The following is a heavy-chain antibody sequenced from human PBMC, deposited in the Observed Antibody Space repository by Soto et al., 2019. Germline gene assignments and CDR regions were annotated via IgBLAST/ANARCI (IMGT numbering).Heavy chain of an antibody. V-gene: IGHV3-23*01. Sequence: GGSLRLSCAASGFTFSSYAMSWVRQAPGKGLEWVSAISGSGGSTYYADSVKGRFTISRDNSKNTLYLQMNSLRAEDTAVYYCAKDQYSSGWYDYQYYYYGMDVWGQGTTVTVSS. CDR2: ISGSGGST. CDR1: GFTFSSYA. J-gene: IGHJ6*02. CDR3: AKDQYSSGWYDYQYYYYGMDV. D-gene: IGHD6-19*01.